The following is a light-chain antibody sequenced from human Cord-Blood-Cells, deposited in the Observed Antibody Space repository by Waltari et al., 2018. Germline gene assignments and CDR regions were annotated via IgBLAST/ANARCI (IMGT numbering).Light chain of an antibody. J-gene: IGKJ2*01. CDR2: AAS. CDR1: QSISSY. Sequence: DIQMTQSPSSVSASVGDRVTITCRASQSISSYLNWYQQKPGKVPKLLIYAASSLQSGVPSRFSGSESGTDFTLTISSLQPEDFATYYCQQSYSTLYTFGQGTKLEIK. V-gene: IGKV1-39*01. CDR3: QQSYSTLYT.